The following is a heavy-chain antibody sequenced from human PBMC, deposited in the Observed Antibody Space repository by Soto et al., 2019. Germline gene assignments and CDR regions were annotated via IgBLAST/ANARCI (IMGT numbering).Heavy chain of an antibody. CDR1: GFSFSDAW. CDR3: TTDSFIFCATINCRGRNYYHGMDV. J-gene: IGHJ6*02. D-gene: IGHD1-1*01. CDR2: IKSKVDGGTI. V-gene: IGHV3-15*07. Sequence: GGSLRLSCAASGFSFSDAWMNWVRQAPGKGLEWVGRIKSKVDGGTIDYAAPVKGRFTISRDDSKNALYVQMNSLKTEDTAVYYCTTDSFIFCATINCRGRNYYHGMDVWGQGTTVTVSS.